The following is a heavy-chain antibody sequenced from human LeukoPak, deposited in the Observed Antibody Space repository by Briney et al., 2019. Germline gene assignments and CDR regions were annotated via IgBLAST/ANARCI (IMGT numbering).Heavy chain of an antibody. V-gene: IGHV3-30*04. D-gene: IGHD3-10*01. CDR3: AFRGGRLDYYLDY. CDR1: GFTFSSYA. J-gene: IGHJ4*02. Sequence: GGSLRLSCAASGFTFSSYAMHWVRQAPGKGLEWVAVISYDGSNKYFADSVKGRFTISRDNSKNTLYLQMNSLRAEDTAVYYCAFRGGRLDYYLDYWGQGALVTVSS. CDR2: ISYDGSNK.